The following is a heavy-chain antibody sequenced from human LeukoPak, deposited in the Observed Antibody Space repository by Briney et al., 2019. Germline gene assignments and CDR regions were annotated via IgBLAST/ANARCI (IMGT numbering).Heavy chain of an antibody. CDR2: ITSTSTYI. D-gene: IGHD6-6*01. Sequence: GGSLRLSCTGSGFTFSSYNMNWVRQAPGKGLEWVSTITSTSTYIAYADSVKGRFTISRDNADNSVYLQMSSLRADDTAIYYCAKERPHGMDVWGQGTSVTVSS. CDR1: GFTFSSYN. CDR3: AKERPHGMDV. J-gene: IGHJ6*02. V-gene: IGHV3-21*01.